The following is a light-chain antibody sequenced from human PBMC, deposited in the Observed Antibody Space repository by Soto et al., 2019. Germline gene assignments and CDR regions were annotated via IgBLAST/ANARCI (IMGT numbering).Light chain of an antibody. CDR2: VGTGGIVG. CDR3: GADHGSGSNFVVV. V-gene: IGLV9-49*01. Sequence: QSVLTQPPSASASLGASVTLTCTLSSGYSNYKVDWYQQRPGKGPRFVMRVGTGGIVGSKGDGIPDRFSVLGAGLNRYLTIQNIQEEDASDYHCGADHGSGSNFVVVFGGGTKLTVL. J-gene: IGLJ2*01. CDR1: SGYSNYK.